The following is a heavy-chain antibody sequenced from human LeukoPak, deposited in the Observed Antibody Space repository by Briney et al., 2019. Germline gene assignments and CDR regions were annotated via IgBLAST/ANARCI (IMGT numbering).Heavy chain of an antibody. CDR1: GFTFSSYA. D-gene: IGHD2-2*01. Sequence: GGSLRLSCAASGFTFSSYAMSWVRQAPGKGLEWVSAISGSGGSTYYADSVKGRFTISRDNSKNTLYLQMNSLRAEDTAVYYCAKDWEYCSSTSCHGAGPAEYFQHWGQGTLVTVSS. J-gene: IGHJ1*01. V-gene: IGHV3-23*01. CDR3: AKDWEYCSSTSCHGAGPAEYFQH. CDR2: ISGSGGST.